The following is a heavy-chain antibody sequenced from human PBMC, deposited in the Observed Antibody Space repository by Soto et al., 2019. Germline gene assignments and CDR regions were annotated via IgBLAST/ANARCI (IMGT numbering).Heavy chain of an antibody. Sequence: SETLSLTCSVSGASMNNYYGSWVRQPPGRGLEWIGYMYSSGSSNYNSSLKSRVTISVDTSKNQFSLKLSSVTAADTAVYYCVRSGHTFGGVMWGLGTLVTVS. V-gene: IGHV4-59*01. D-gene: IGHD3-16*01. CDR3: VRSGHTFGGVM. CDR2: MYSSGSS. CDR1: GASMNNYY. J-gene: IGHJ4*02.